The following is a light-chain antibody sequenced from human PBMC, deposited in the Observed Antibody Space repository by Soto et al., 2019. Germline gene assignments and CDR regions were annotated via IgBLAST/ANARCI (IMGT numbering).Light chain of an antibody. CDR1: QSVSSN. CDR3: QQYNNWPRGLT. Sequence: EIVMTQSPATLSVSPGERATLSCRPSQSVSSNLAWYQQKPGQAPRLLIYGASTRATGIPARFSGSGSGTEFTLTISSLQSEDFAVYYCQQYNNWPRGLTFGGGTKVEIK. J-gene: IGKJ4*01. V-gene: IGKV3-15*01. CDR2: GAS.